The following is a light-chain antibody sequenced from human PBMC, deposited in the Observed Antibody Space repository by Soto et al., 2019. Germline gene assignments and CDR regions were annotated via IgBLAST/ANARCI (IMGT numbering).Light chain of an antibody. V-gene: IGKV3-20*01. CDR3: QKYVNSPIT. CDR2: GES. CDR1: QSVSSNY. J-gene: IGKJ5*01. Sequence: DIVLTQSPGTLSVSPGDRATLSCRASQSVSSNYLAWYQQKTGQTPRLLIYGESSRATGIPDRFSGSGSGTDFTLTISRLEPEDFVVYYCQKYVNSPITCGQGTRLEIK.